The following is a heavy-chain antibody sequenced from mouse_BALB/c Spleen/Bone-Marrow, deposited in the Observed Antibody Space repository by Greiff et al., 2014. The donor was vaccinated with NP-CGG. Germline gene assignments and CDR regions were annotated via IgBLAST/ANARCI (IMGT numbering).Heavy chain of an antibody. D-gene: IGHD2-10*02. Sequence: EVQGVESGGGLVKPGGSLKLSCAASGFTFSSYTMSWVRQTPEKRLEWVATISTGGSYTDYPDSVKGRFTISRDNAKNTLYLQMSSLKSEDTAMYYCTSDQRYGNYIYAMDYWGQGTSVTVSS. CDR2: ISTGGSYT. CDR1: GFTFSSYT. CDR3: TSDQRYGNYIYAMDY. V-gene: IGHV5-6-4*01. J-gene: IGHJ4*01.